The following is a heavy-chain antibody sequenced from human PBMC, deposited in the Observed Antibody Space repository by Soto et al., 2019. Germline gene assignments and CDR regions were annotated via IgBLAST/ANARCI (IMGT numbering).Heavy chain of an antibody. Sequence: EVQLVESGGGMVQPGGSLKLSCAASGFTFSGSAMHWVRQASGKGLEWVGRIRSKVNNYATAYAASVKGRFTISRDDSNNTAYLQMNSLKTEDTAVYYCSRLVGATSSFDYWGQGTLVTVSS. D-gene: IGHD1-26*01. V-gene: IGHV3-73*02. CDR2: IRSKVNNYAT. J-gene: IGHJ4*02. CDR1: GFTFSGSA. CDR3: SRLVGATSSFDY.